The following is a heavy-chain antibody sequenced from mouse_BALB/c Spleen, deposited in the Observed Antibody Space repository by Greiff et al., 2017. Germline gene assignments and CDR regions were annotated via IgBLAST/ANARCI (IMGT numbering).Heavy chain of an antibody. V-gene: IGHV1-14*01. CDR1: GYTFTSYV. D-gene: IGHD2-2*01. Sequence: VQLKESGPELVKPGASVKMSCKASGYTFTSYVMHWVKQKPGQGLEWIGYINPYNDGTKYNEKFKGKATLTSDKSSSTAYMELSSLTSEDSAVYYCARGGYGYAMDYWGQGTSVTVSS. J-gene: IGHJ4*01. CDR2: INPYNDGT. CDR3: ARGGYGYAMDY.